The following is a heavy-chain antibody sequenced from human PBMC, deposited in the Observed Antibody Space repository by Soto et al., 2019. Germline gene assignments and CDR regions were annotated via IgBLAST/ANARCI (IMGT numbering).Heavy chain of an antibody. V-gene: IGHV3-53*01. CDR2: IYSGGST. CDR3: ARDMATISREFSNYCYGMDV. Sequence: PGGSLRLSCAASGFTVSSNYMSWVRQAPGKGLDWVSVIYSGGSTYYADSVKGRFTISRDNSKNTLYLQMNSLRAEDTAVYYCARDMATISREFSNYCYGMDVWGQGTTVPVSS. CDR1: GFTVSSNY. J-gene: IGHJ6*01. D-gene: IGHD5-12*01.